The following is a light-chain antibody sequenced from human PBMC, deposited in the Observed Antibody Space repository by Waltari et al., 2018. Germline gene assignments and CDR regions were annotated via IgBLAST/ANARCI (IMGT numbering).Light chain of an antibody. J-gene: IGLJ3*02. V-gene: IGLV2-23*02. CDR2: EVT. Sequence: QSALTQPASVSGSPGQSITISCSGTSADIGRYNLVAWYQQVPGNAPKLVIYEVTERPSGISNRFSGSKSVNTASLTISGLQTEDEADYYCSSFASSRTWLFGGGTKLTVL. CDR3: SSFASSRTWL. CDR1: SADIGRYNL.